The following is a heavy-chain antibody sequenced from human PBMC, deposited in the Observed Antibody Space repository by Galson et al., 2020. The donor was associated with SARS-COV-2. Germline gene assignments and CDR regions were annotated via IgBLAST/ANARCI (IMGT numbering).Heavy chain of an antibody. CDR2: IYYSGST. CDR1: GGSINNSGSYY. J-gene: IGHJ5*02. Sequence: SQTLSLTCSVSGGSINNSGSYYWGWIRQPPGKGLEWIGSIYYSGSTYYNPSLRSRVTMSVDASKNQFSLKLSSLTAADTAVYYCARDFLHDYKYWFDPWGQGTLVIVSS. V-gene: IGHV4-39*07. CDR3: ARDFLHDYKYWFDP. D-gene: IGHD4-4*01.